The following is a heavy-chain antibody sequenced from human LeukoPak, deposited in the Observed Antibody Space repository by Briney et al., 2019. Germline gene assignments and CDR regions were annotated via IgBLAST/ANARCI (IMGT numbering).Heavy chain of an antibody. V-gene: IGHV4-59*12. CDR2: IYYSGST. D-gene: IGHD3-3*01. Sequence: SETLSLTCTVSGGSISSYYWSWIRQPPGKGLEWIGYIYYSGSTYYNPSLKSRVTISVDRSKNQFSLKLSSVTAADTAVYYCARDRAREDDFWSGYGYYYYMDVWGKGTTVTVSS. CDR1: GGSISSYY. J-gene: IGHJ6*03. CDR3: ARDRAREDDFWSGYGYYYYMDV.